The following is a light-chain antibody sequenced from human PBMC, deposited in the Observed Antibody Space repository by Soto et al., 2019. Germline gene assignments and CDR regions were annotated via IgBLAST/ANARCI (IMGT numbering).Light chain of an antibody. J-gene: IGLJ1*01. V-gene: IGLV1-44*01. CDR1: NSNFGSNT. CDR3: ATWDDSLNGLYV. CDR2: NNN. Sequence: QPVLTQPPSASGTPGQRVTISCSGSNSNFGSNTVNWYQQLPGTAPKLLIYNNNQRPSGVPDRFSGSKSGTSASLAITGLQSEDEADYYCATWDDSLNGLYVFGAGTKVTVL.